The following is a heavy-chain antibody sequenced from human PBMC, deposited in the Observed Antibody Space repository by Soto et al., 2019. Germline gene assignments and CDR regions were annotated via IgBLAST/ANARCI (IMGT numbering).Heavy chain of an antibody. CDR3: ARGKQLCPDF. Sequence: QVQLVESGGGVVQPGRSLRLSCATSGFTFSNYAMHWVRQAPGKGLEWVAVIWYDGSYKYYADSVKGRFTISRDDSKNTLYLQMNSLRAEDTAVYYCARGKQLCPDFWGQGTLVTVSS. D-gene: IGHD5-18*01. J-gene: IGHJ4*02. CDR2: IWYDGSYK. CDR1: GFTFSNYA. V-gene: IGHV3-33*01.